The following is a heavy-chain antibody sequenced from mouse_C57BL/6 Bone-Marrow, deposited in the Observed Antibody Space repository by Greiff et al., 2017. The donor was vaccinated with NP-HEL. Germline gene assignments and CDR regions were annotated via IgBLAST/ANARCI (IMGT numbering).Heavy chain of an antibody. CDR1: GFTFTDYY. Sequence: EVQVVESGGGLVQPGASLRLSCAASGFTFTDYYMSWVRQPPGKAPEWLALIRNKANGYTKEYTVSVKGRLTISRDNYQNILYLQMNTLRAEDSATYYCVKARLRGAWFAYWGQGTLVTVSA. V-gene: IGHV7-4*01. CDR3: VKARLRGAWFAY. CDR2: IRNKANGYTK. J-gene: IGHJ3*01. D-gene: IGHD2-4*01.